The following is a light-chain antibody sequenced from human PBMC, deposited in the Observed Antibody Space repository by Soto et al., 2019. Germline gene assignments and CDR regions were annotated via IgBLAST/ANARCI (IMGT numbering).Light chain of an antibody. CDR3: QKYQDVPPT. Sequence: DIQMTQSPSSLSASVGDRVTITCRASQGISNYLAWYQQKPGKVPQLLIYTASTLQSGVPSRFSGSGSGTDFTLRISSVQHEDVATYYCQKYQDVPPTCGPAPKVDSK. CDR1: QGISNY. J-gene: IGKJ1*01. CDR2: TAS. V-gene: IGKV1-27*01.